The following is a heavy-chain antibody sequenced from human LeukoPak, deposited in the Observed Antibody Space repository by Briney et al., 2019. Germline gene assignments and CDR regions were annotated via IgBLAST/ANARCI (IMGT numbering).Heavy chain of an antibody. CDR3: ATCSQRGYYYMDV. D-gene: IGHD2-15*01. V-gene: IGHV3-53*01. Sequence: GGSLRLSCAASGFTVSSKYVNWVRQAPGKGPEWVSVIYSGATTYYADSVKGRFTISKDNSKNTLYLQMNSLRAEDTAVYYCATCSQRGYYYMDVWGEGTTVTASS. J-gene: IGHJ6*03. CDR1: GFTVSSKY. CDR2: IYSGATT.